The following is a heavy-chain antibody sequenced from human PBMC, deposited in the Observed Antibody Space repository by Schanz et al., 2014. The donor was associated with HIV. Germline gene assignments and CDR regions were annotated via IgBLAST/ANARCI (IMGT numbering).Heavy chain of an antibody. CDR2: ISSSSSSI. J-gene: IGHJ4*02. CDR1: GFTFISYS. Sequence: EVQLVESGGPLFHPGGPLRLSWAASGFTFISYSMNWVRQAPGKGLEWVSYISSSSSSIYYADSVKGRFTISRDNAKNSLYLQMNSLRDEDTAVYYCATAHYDSNIPYFWGLGTLVTVSS. D-gene: IGHD3-22*01. CDR3: ATAHYDSNIPYF. V-gene: IGHV3-48*02.